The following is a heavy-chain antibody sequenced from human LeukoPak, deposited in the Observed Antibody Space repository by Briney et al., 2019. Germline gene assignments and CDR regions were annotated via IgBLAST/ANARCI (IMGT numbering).Heavy chain of an antibody. CDR3: ARGAGANSGDY. J-gene: IGHJ4*02. D-gene: IGHD4-23*01. CDR2: INPSGGST. CDR1: GYTLTIYY. V-gene: IGHV1-46*01. Sequence: ASVKVSFKASGYTLTIYYMHWVRQPPGQGLEWMGRINPSGGSTSYAQKFQGRVTMTRDTSTSTVYMELSSLRSEDTAVYYCARGAGANSGDYWGQGTLVTVSS.